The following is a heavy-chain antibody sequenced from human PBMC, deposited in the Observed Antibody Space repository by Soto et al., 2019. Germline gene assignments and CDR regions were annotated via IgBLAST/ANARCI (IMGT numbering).Heavy chain of an antibody. J-gene: IGHJ4*02. Sequence: PSETLSLTCTVSGGSISSGGYYWSWIRQHPGKGLEWIGYIYYSGSTYYNPSLKSRVTISVDTSKNQFSLKLSSVTAADTAVFYCARVSGYCISTSCPYYFDYWGQGTLVTVSS. CDR3: ARVSGYCISTSCPYYFDY. V-gene: IGHV4-31*03. CDR2: IYYSGST. CDR1: GGSISSGGYY. D-gene: IGHD2-2*03.